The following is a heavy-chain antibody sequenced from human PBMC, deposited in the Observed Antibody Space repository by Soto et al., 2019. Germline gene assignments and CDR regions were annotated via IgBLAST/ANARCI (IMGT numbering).Heavy chain of an antibody. CDR1: GYTFTSYG. V-gene: IGHV1-18*01. D-gene: IGHD4-4*01. CDR3: ARDQTVTNYYYGMDV. Sequence: QVQLVQSGAEVKKPGASVKVSCKASGYTFTSYGISWVRQAPGQGLEWMGWISAYNGNTNYAQKLQGRVTMTTDTSTSTAYRELRSLRSDDTAVYYCARDQTVTNYYYGMDVWGQGTTVTVSS. CDR2: ISAYNGNT. J-gene: IGHJ6*02.